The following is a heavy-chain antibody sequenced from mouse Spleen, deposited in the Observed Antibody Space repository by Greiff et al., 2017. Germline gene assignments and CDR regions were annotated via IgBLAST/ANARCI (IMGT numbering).Heavy chain of an antibody. J-gene: IGHJ3*01. Sequence: VQLQQSGAELVRPGASVKLSCTASGFNIKDYYMHWVKQRPEQGLEWIGRIDPEDGDTEYAPKFQGKATMTADTSSNTAYLQLSSLTSEDTAVYYCTTDSYYGSSGFAYWGQGTLVTVSA. CDR1: GFNIKDYY. CDR2: IDPEDGDT. V-gene: IGHV14-1*01. CDR3: TTDSYYGSSGFAY. D-gene: IGHD1-1*01.